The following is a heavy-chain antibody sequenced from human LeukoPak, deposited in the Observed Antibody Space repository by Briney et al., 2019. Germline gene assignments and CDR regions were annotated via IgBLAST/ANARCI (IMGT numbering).Heavy chain of an antibody. CDR3: AREAMVTYYYYYMDV. CDR1: GFTFSSYE. V-gene: IGHV3-48*03. CDR2: ISSSGSTI. Sequence: PGGSLRLSCAASGFTFSSYEMNWVRQAPGKGLEWVSYISSSGSTIYYADSVRGRFTISGDNAKNSLYLQMNSLRAEDTAVYYCAREAMVTYYYYYMDVWGKGTTVTVSS. D-gene: IGHD5-18*01. J-gene: IGHJ6*03.